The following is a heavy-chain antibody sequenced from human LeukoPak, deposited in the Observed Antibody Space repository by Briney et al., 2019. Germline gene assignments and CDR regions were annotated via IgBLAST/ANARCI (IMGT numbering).Heavy chain of an antibody. CDR1: GDSISSSSYY. V-gene: IGHV4-39*01. D-gene: IGHD2-21*02. J-gene: IGHJ4*02. CDR3: ARGVVVTAMVWYFDY. Sequence: SETLSLTCTISGDSISSSSYYWGWIRQPPGKGLEWIGSIYYSGNTYYNPSLKSRVTISVDTSKNQFSLKLSSVTAADTAVYYCARGVVVTAMVWYFDYWGQGTLVTVSS. CDR2: IYYSGNT.